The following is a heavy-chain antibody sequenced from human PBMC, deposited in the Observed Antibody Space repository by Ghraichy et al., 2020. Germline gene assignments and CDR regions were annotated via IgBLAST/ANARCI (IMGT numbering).Heavy chain of an antibody. V-gene: IGHV3-11*04. D-gene: IGHD4-17*01. J-gene: IGHJ4*02. Sequence: GGSLRLSCAASGFTSSDYYMGWIRQGPGKGLEWISYISSSGDTKYYADSVEGRFTISRDNAKNSLYLQMNSLRAEDTAVYYCARDEGNYGENHFDYWGQGTLVTVS. CDR2: ISSSGDTK. CDR1: GFTSSDYY. CDR3: ARDEGNYGENHFDY.